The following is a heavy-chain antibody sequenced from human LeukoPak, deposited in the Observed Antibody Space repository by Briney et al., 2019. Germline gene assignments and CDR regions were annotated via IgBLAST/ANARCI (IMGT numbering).Heavy chain of an antibody. CDR2: IIGSGGST. J-gene: IGHJ5*02. CDR1: GFTFSSYA. CDR3: AKGQGYSYGYH. D-gene: IGHD5-18*01. V-gene: IGHV3-23*01. Sequence: GGSLRLSCAASGFTFSSYAMSWVRQAPGKGLEWVSAIIGSGGSTYYADSVKGRFTISRDNSKNTLYLQMNSLRAEDTAVYYCAKGQGYSYGYHWGQGTLVTVSS.